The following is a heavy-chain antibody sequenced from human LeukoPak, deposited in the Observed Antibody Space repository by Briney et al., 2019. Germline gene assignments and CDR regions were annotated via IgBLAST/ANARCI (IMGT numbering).Heavy chain of an antibody. CDR2: ISSSSSYI. J-gene: IGHJ4*02. Sequence: GGSLRLSCAASGFTFSSYSMNWGRQAPGKGLEWVSSISSSSSYIYYADSVKGRFTISRDNAKNSLYLQMNSLRAEDTAVYYCAKDRVIVGARYIDYWGQGTLVTVSS. D-gene: IGHD1-26*01. CDR3: AKDRVIVGARYIDY. V-gene: IGHV3-21*01. CDR1: GFTFSSYS.